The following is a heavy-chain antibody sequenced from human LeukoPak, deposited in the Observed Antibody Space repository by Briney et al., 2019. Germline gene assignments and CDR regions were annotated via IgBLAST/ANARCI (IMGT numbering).Heavy chain of an antibody. V-gene: IGHV4-39*07. CDR2: IYYSGST. CDR1: GGSISSSSYY. Sequence: SETLSLTCTVSGGSISSSSYYWGWIRQPPGKGLEWIGSIYYSGSTYYNPSLKSRVTISVDASKNQFSLKLSSVTAADTAVYYCAREHYAIDYWGQGTLVTVSS. CDR3: AREHYAIDY. D-gene: IGHD4-17*01. J-gene: IGHJ4*02.